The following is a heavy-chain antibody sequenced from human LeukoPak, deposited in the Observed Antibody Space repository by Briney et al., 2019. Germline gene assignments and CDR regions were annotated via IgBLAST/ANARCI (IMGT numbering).Heavy chain of an antibody. CDR1: GGFISNINW. CDR3: AENGPWSLKY. Sequence: PSGTLSLTCAVSGGFISNINWWSWVRQPPGRGLEWIGEVHQSGVTNYNPSLKSRVTISLDKSNNQFSLKLNSVTAADTAVYFCAENGPWSLKYWGQGTLVTVSS. CDR2: VHQSGVT. J-gene: IGHJ4*02. D-gene: IGHD2-15*01. V-gene: IGHV4-4*02.